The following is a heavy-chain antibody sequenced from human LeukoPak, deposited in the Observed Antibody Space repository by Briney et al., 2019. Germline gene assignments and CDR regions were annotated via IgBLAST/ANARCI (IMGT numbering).Heavy chain of an antibody. V-gene: IGHV4-34*01. J-gene: IGHJ5*02. CDR2: INHSGST. D-gene: IGHD6-13*01. CDR1: GGSFSGYY. Sequence: SETLSLTCAVYGGSFSGYYWSWIRQPPGKGLEWIGEINHSGSTNYNPSLKSRVTISVDTSKNQFSLKLSSVTAADTAVYYCARKTRTEYSSSWYWWFDPWGQGTLVTVPS. CDR3: ARKTRTEYSSSWYWWFDP.